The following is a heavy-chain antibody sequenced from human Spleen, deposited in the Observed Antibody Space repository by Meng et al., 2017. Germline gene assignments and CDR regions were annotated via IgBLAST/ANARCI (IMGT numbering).Heavy chain of an antibody. Sequence: QPQLQESGPGLVKPSETLSLTCSVSGDSLSSSDSYGGWIRQSPGKGLEWIGSIGHSGFTYYTPSLESRVTVSVDTSRSQFSLRLISVTAADTAVYYCAKYNYYDSSGFSNFDYWGQGTLVTVSS. CDR1: GDSLSSSDSY. D-gene: IGHD3-22*01. CDR3: AKYNYYDSSGFSNFDY. CDR2: IGHSGFT. J-gene: IGHJ4*02. V-gene: IGHV4-39*01.